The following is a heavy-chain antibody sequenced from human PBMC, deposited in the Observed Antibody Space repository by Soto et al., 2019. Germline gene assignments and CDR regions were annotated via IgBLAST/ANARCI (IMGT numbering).Heavy chain of an antibody. CDR1: GFIFSDYY. V-gene: IGHV3-11*01. CDR2: IRSSE. D-gene: IGHD5-12*01. Sequence: QVQLVESGGGLVKPGGSLRLSCAASGFIFSDYYMSWIRQAPGKGLAWVSNIRSSEDYADSVKGRFTISRDNAKNSLYLPMKRLRAEDPAVYFCARVRGRKFDYWGQGTLVSVSS. CDR3: ARVRGRKFDY. J-gene: IGHJ4*02.